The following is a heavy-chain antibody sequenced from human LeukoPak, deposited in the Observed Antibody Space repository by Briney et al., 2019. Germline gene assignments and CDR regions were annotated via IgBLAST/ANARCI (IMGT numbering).Heavy chain of an antibody. CDR2: ISYDGSNK. CDR3: ARPSPRGLPDFDY. Sequence: GGSLRLSCAASGFTFSSYAMHWVRQAPGKGLEWVAVISYDGSNKYYADSAKGRFTISRDNSKNTLYLQMNSLRAEDTAVYYCARPSPRGLPDFDYWGQGTLVTVSS. CDR1: GFTFSSYA. D-gene: IGHD2-15*01. V-gene: IGHV3-30-3*01. J-gene: IGHJ4*02.